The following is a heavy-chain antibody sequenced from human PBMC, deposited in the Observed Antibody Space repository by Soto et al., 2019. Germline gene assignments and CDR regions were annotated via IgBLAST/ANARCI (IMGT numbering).Heavy chain of an antibody. J-gene: IGHJ4*02. CDR1: GFTFSSYA. D-gene: IGHD6-6*01. CDR3: AKARGYSSSSSDY. CDR2: IGGSGDST. V-gene: IGHV3-23*01. Sequence: EVQLLESGGGLVQPGGSLRLSCAASGFTFSSYAMNWVRQAPGKGLEWVSAIGGSGDSTYYADSVKGRFTISRDNSKNTLFLQMNSLRAEDTAVHYCAKARGYSSSSSDYWGQGTLVTVSS.